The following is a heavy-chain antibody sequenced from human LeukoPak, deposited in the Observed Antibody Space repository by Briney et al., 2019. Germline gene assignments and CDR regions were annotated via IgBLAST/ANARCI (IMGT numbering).Heavy chain of an antibody. CDR3: ARGGVPAAMSGYYYYYMDV. CDR2: INWNGGST. V-gene: IGHV3-20*04. J-gene: IGHJ6*03. Sequence: GGSLRLSCAASGFTFDDYGMSWVRQAPGKGLEWVSGINWNGGSTGYADSVKGRFTISRDNAKNSLYLQMNSLRAEDTALYYCARGGVPAAMSGYYYYYMDVWGKGTTVTVSS. CDR1: GFTFDDYG. D-gene: IGHD2-2*01.